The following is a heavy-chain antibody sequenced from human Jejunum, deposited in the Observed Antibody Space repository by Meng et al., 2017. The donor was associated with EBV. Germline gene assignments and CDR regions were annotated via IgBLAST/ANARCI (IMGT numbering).Heavy chain of an antibody. J-gene: IGHJ4*02. D-gene: IGHD3-3*01. V-gene: IGHV4-34*01. CDR1: GGSFGGYF. CDR2: INQVGST. Sequence: QGQLQPWGAGLLKPSETLSLTCAVSGGSFGGYFWTWIRQAPGKGLEWIGEINQVGSTNYNPSLKSRVTISVDTSNIQFSLKVTSVTAADTAVYYCARSGAIIGVQGAPDYWGQGTLVTVSS. CDR3: ARSGAIIGVQGAPDY.